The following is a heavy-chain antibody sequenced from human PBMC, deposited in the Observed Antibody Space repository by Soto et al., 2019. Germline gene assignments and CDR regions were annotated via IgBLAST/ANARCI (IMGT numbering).Heavy chain of an antibody. J-gene: IGHJ4*02. CDR2: IYYSGST. CDR1: GGSISSYY. D-gene: IGHD1-26*01. CDR3: ARGMGSPDY. Sequence: SETLSLTCIVSGGSISSYYWSWIRQPPGKGLEWIGYIYYSGSTNYNPSLKSRVTISVDTSKNQFSLKLTSVTAADTAVYYCARGMGSPDYWGQGTWVTVAS. V-gene: IGHV4-59*01.